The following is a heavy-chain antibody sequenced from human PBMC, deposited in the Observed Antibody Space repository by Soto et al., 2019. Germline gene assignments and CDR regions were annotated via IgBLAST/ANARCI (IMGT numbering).Heavy chain of an antibody. D-gene: IGHD6-13*01. CDR1: GGSISSSSYY. V-gene: IGHV4-39*01. J-gene: IGHJ6*02. Sequence: SETLSLTCTVSGGSISSSSYYWGWIRQPPGKGLEWIGSIYYSGSTYYNPSLKSRVTISVDTSKNQFSLKLSSVTAADTAVYNCARHNGQQLVYYYYYGMDVWGQGTTVTVS. CDR2: IYYSGST. CDR3: ARHNGQQLVYYYYYGMDV.